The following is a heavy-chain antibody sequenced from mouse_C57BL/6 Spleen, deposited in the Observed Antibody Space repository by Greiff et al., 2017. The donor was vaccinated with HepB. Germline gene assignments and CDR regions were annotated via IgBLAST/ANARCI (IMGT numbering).Heavy chain of an antibody. CDR1: GFSFTSYG. CDR2: IWSGGST. J-gene: IGHJ3*01. Sequence: QVQLKESGPGLVQPSQSLSITCTVSGFSFTSYGVHWVRQSPGKGLEWLGVIWSGGSTDYNAAFISRLSISKDNSKSQVFFKMNSLQADDTAIYYCARGEDLRRAWFAYWGQGTLVTVSA. D-gene: IGHD2-12*01. CDR3: ARGEDLRRAWFAY. V-gene: IGHV2-2*01.